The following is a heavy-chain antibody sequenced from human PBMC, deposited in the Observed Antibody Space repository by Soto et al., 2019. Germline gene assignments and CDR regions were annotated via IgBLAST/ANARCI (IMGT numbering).Heavy chain of an antibody. J-gene: IGHJ4*02. V-gene: IGHV6-1*01. CDR3: ARVEAVSGYPFDF. CDR2: TYYRSKWFN. CDR1: GDIVSSNSAA. Sequence: PSQTLSLTCAISGDIVSSNSAAWNWIRQSPARGLEGLGRTYYRSKWFNDYAEYVRSRITINPDTSEKQFSLQLNYVIPDDPAVYYCARVEAVSGYPFDFWGQGTPVTVSS. D-gene: IGHD1-1*01.